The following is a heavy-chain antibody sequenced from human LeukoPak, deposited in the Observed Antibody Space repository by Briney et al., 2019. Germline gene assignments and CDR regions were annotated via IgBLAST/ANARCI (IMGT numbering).Heavy chain of an antibody. D-gene: IGHD1-1*01. CDR1: GFSFDEHD. Sequence: GGSLRLSCAASGFSFDEHDMYWVRQVPGKGLEWVCLISKDGGNKHYADSVKGRFSISRDNNRNSLSLQMNSLRSEDTALYFCAKRSGAPNNFDYWGQGALVTVSS. CDR3: AKRSGAPNNFDY. V-gene: IGHV3-43*02. CDR2: ISKDGGNK. J-gene: IGHJ4*02.